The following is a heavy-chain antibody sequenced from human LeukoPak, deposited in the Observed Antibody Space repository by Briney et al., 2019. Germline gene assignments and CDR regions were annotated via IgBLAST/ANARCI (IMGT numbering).Heavy chain of an antibody. J-gene: IGHJ4*02. CDR3: ARSLHDFWSGYADY. V-gene: IGHV1-69*13. CDR2: IIPIFGTA. CDR1: GYTFTSYG. D-gene: IGHD3-3*01. Sequence: GASVKVSCKASGYTFTSYGISWVRQAPGQGLEWMGGIIPIFGTANYAQKFQGRVTITADESTSTAYMELSSLRSEDTAVYYCARSLHDFWSGYADYWGQGTLVTVSS.